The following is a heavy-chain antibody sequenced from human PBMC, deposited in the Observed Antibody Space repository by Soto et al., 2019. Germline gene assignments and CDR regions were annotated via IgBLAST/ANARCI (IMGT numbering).Heavy chain of an antibody. V-gene: IGHV4-30-4*01. J-gene: IGHJ5*02. CDR3: ARGYCSGGSCSALLFDP. D-gene: IGHD2-15*01. CDR2: IYYSGST. CDR1: GGSISSGDYY. Sequence: QVQLQESGPGLVKPSQTLSLTCTVSGGSISSGDYYWSWIRQPPGKGLEWIGYIYYSGSTYYNPPLKSRVTISVDTSENQFSLKLSSVTAADTAVYYCARGYCSGGSCSALLFDPWGQGTLVTVSS.